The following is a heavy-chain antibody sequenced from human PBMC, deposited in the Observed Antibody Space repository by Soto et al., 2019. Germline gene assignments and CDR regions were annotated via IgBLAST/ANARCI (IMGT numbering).Heavy chain of an antibody. Sequence: ASVKVSCKASGYTFTGYYMHWVRQAPGQGLEWMGWINPNSGGTNYAQKFQGRVTMTRDTSISTAYMELSRLRSDDTAVYYCARGEEDSSGLMDAFDIWGKGPMVTVSS. CDR2: INPNSGGT. CDR3: ARGEEDSSGLMDAFDI. V-gene: IGHV1-2*02. J-gene: IGHJ3*02. D-gene: IGHD3-22*01. CDR1: GYTFTGYY.